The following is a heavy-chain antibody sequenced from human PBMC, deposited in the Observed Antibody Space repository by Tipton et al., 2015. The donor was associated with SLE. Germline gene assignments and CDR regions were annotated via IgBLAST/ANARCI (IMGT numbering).Heavy chain of an antibody. CDR1: GYIFTDYW. D-gene: IGHD4-11*01. CDR3: ARRQGSVNTNWFDP. Sequence: QLVQSGAEVKKPGESLKISCKGSGYIFTDYWIGWVRQMPGKGLEWMGIIYPGDSDTRYSPSFQGQVTISADKSLSTAYLQWSSLEASDTAIYYCARRQGSVNTNWFDPWGQGTLVTVSS. V-gene: IGHV5-51*03. J-gene: IGHJ5*02. CDR2: IYPGDSDT.